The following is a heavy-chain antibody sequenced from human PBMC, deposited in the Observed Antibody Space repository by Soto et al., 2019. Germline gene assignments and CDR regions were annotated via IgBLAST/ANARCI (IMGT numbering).Heavy chain of an antibody. Sequence: ASVKGSCKASGYTFTSYAMHWVRQAPGQRLEWMGWINAGNGNTKYSQKFQGRVTITRDTSASTAYMELSSLRSEDTAVYYCARDQSAATEARLYYYYGMDVWGQGTTVTASS. CDR2: INAGNGNT. J-gene: IGHJ6*02. D-gene: IGHD6-13*01. CDR3: ARDQSAATEARLYYYYGMDV. CDR1: GYTFTSYA. V-gene: IGHV1-3*01.